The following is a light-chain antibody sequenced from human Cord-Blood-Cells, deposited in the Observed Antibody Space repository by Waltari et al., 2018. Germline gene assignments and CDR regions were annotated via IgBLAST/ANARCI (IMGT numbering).Light chain of an antibody. Sequence: QSALTQPASVSWSPGQSLPISCTGTSSDVVCSHYVSWYQQHPGKAPKLMIYEVSNRPSGVSNRFSGSKSGNTASLTISGLQAEDEADYYCSSYTSSSTVVFGGGTKLTVL. J-gene: IGLJ2*01. V-gene: IGLV2-14*01. CDR3: SSYTSSSTVV. CDR2: EVS. CDR1: SSDVVCSHY.